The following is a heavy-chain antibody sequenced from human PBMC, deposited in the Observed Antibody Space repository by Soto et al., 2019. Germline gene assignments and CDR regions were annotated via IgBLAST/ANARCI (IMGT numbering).Heavy chain of an antibody. V-gene: IGHV4-34*01. J-gene: IGHJ6*02. CDR2: INHSGST. Sequence: SETLSLTCAVYGGSLSGYYWSWIRQPPGKGLEWIGEINHSGSTNYNPSLKSRVTISVDTSKNQFSLKLSSVTAADTAVYYCARFLMGVTTFRHYYNGMDVWAQGTTVTVSS. CDR1: GGSLSGYY. D-gene: IGHD4-4*01. CDR3: ARFLMGVTTFRHYYNGMDV.